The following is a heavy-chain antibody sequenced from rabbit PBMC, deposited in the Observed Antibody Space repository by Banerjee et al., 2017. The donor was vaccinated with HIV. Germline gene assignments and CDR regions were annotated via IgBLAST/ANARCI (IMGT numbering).Heavy chain of an antibody. V-gene: IGHV1S45*01. D-gene: IGHD2-1*01. J-gene: IGHJ6*01. CDR3: ARYSHDYGVALDL. CDR1: GFSFSNKYV. Sequence: QEQLEESGGDLVKPEGSLTLTCTASGFSFSNKYVMCWVRQAPGKGLEWIACINTGSSASIYYASWAKGRFTISKTPSTTVTLQMTSLTAADTATYFCARYSHDYGVALDLWGPGTLVTVS. CDR2: INTGSSASI.